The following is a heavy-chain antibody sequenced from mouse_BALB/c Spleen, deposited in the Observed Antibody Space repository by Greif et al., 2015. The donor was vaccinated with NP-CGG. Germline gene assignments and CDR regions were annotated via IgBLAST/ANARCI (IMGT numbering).Heavy chain of an antibody. J-gene: IGHJ2*01. Sequence: SGAELVKPGASVKMSCKASGYTFTSYNMHWVKQTPGQGLEWIGAIYPGNGYTSYNQKFKGKATLTADKSSSTAYMQLSSLTSEDSAVYYCAGYDGYYWGQGTTLTVSS. CDR3: AGYDGYY. V-gene: IGHV1-12*01. CDR2: IYPGNGYT. D-gene: IGHD2-3*01. CDR1: GYTFTSYN.